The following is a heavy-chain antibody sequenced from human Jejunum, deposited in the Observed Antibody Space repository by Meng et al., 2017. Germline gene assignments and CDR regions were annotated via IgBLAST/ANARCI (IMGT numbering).Heavy chain of an antibody. CDR3: ARNKTQGFFDI. Sequence: QVQMLESGPGLVKPSETLSLTCTVSGGSITSTTNYWGWIRQPPGKALERIGSIYYSGSTHYNPSLKSRVIVSIDTSKDQFSLTLTSAAAADTAMYYCARNKTQGFFDIWGQGTLVTVSS. D-gene: IGHD1/OR15-1a*01. CDR1: GGSITSTTNY. J-gene: IGHJ4*02. CDR2: IYYSGST. V-gene: IGHV4-39*01.